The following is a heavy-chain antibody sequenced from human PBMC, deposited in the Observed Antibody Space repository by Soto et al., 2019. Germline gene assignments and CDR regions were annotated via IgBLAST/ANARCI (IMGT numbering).Heavy chain of an antibody. CDR2: ISYDGSNK. V-gene: IGHV3-30*18. Sequence: GGSLRLSCAASGFTFSSYGMHWVRQAPGKGLEWVAVISYDGSNKYYADSVKGRFTISRDNSKNTLYLQMNSLRAEDTAVYYCAKRRVGSSSPEYYYYYGMDVWGQGTTVTVSS. CDR3: AKRRVGSSSPEYYYYYGMDV. J-gene: IGHJ6*02. CDR1: GFTFSSYG. D-gene: IGHD6-6*01.